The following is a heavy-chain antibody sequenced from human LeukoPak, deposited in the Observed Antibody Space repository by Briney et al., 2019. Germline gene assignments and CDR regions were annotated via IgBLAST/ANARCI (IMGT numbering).Heavy chain of an antibody. CDR3: ARQLLGTLDNWFAP. D-gene: IGHD7-27*01. Sequence: SETLSLTCTVSDGSISSSSYYWGWIRQPPGKGLEWIGSLYYSGSTYYNASLKSRVTISVDTSKNQLSLKLTSVTAADTAVYYCARQLLGTLDNWFAPWGQGTLVTVSS. CDR1: DGSISSSSYY. V-gene: IGHV4-39*01. CDR2: LYYSGST. J-gene: IGHJ5*02.